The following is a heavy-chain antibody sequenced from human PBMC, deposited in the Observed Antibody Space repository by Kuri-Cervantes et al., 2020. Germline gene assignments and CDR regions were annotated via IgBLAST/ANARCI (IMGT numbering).Heavy chain of an antibody. V-gene: IGHV4-31*03. CDR2: IYYSGST. CDR1: GGSISSGGYY. CDR3: ARGARIRGRYFDWLTRYYFDY. Sequence: SETLSLTCTVSGGSISSGGYYWSWIRQHPGKGLEWIGYIYYSGSTYYNPSLKSRVTISVDTSKNHFSLKLSSVTAADAAVYYCARGARIRGRYFDWLTRYYFDYCGQGTLVTVSS. D-gene: IGHD3-9*01. J-gene: IGHJ4*02.